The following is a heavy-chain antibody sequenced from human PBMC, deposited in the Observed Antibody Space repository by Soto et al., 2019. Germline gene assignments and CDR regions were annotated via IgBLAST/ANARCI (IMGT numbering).Heavy chain of an antibody. J-gene: IGHJ6*02. V-gene: IGHV5-51*01. D-gene: IGHD2-15*01. Sequence: GESLKISCKGSGYSFTSYWIGWVRQMPGKGLEWMGIIYPGDSDTRYSPSFQGQVTISADKSIGTAYLQWSSLKASDTAMYYCARVTLFSTYYYYGMDVWGQGTTVTVSS. CDR2: IYPGDSDT. CDR1: GYSFTSYW. CDR3: ARVTLFSTYYYYGMDV.